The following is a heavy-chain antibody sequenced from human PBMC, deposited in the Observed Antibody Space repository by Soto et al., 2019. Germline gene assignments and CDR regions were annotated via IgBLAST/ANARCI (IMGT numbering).Heavy chain of an antibody. V-gene: IGHV3-15*01. CDR3: TTVPVVVAATLEYYFDY. CDR1: GFTFSNAW. CDR2: IKSKTDGGTT. Sequence: GESLKISCAASGFTFSNAWMSWVRQAPGKGLEWVGRIKSKTDGGTTDYAAPVKGRFTISRDDSKNTLYLQMNSLKTEDTAVYYCTTVPVVVAATLEYYFDYWGQGTLVTVSS. D-gene: IGHD2-15*01. J-gene: IGHJ4*02.